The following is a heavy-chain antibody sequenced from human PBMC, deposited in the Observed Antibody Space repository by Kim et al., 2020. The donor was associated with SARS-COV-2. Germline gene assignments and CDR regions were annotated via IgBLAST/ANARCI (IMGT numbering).Heavy chain of an antibody. V-gene: IGHV4-39*01. CDR3: ARHPSTFYYDSSGYSTFDH. D-gene: IGHD3-22*01. Sequence: SETLSHTCTVSGGSISTHSYYWGWIRQPPGKGLEWIGSIYFSGSTYYNPSLKSRVTISVDTSKNQFSLKLTSVTAADTAVYFCARHPSTFYYDSSGYSTFDHWGQGTLVTVSS. CDR1: GGSISTHSYY. CDR2: IYFSGST. J-gene: IGHJ4*02.